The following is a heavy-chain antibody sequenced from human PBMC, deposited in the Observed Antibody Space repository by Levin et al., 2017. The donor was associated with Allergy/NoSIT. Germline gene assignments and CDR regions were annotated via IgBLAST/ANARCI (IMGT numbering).Heavy chain of an antibody. V-gene: IGHV3-9*01. CDR1: GFTFDDYA. J-gene: IGHJ4*02. Sequence: QAGESLKISCAASGFTFDDYAMHWVRQAPGKGLEWVSGISWNSGSIAYADSVKGRFTISRDNAKNSLYLQMDSLRAEDTALYYCAKAPGATPNTLDYWGQGTLVTVSS. CDR3: AKAPGATPNTLDY. CDR2: ISWNSGSI. D-gene: IGHD1-26*01.